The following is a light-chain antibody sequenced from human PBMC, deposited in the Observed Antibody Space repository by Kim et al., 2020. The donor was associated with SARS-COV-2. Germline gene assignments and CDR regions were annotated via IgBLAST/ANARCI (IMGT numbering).Light chain of an antibody. CDR1: QSIGTK. V-gene: IGKV3-15*01. Sequence: EIAMTQSPDSLSVSPGGSAALSCRASQSIGTKVAWYQQKPGQGPRLLIYDVSTRATGIAASFSGSGSGTEFTLTISILQSDDFAIYYCQQYDNWPLTFGGGTKVDIK. CDR2: DVS. J-gene: IGKJ4*01. CDR3: QQYDNWPLT.